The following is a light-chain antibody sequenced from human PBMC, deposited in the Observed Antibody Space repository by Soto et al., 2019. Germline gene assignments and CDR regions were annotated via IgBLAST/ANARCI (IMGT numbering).Light chain of an antibody. CDR1: SSDVGGYNY. CDR2: EVS. CDR3: SSYTSSSTLV. V-gene: IGLV2-14*01. Sequence: QSVLTQPASVSGSPGQSITISCTGTSSDVGGYNYVSWYQQHPGKAPKLMIYEVSNRPSGVSNRFSGSKSGNTASLTISGPQAEDEADYYCSSYTSSSTLVFGGGTKLTAL. J-gene: IGLJ2*01.